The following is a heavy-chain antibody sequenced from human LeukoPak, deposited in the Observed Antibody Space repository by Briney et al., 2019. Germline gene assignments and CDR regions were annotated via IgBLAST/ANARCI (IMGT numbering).Heavy chain of an antibody. CDR3: ASPRGSGPGV. V-gene: IGHV1-69*04. CDR1: GGTFISYA. CDR2: IIPILGIA. J-gene: IGHJ6*02. Sequence: SVKVSCKASGGTFISYAISWVRQAPGQGLEWMGRIIPILGIANYAQKFQGRVTITAEKSTSTAYMELSSLRSEDTAVYYCASPRGSGPGVWGQGTTVTVSS. D-gene: IGHD2-8*02.